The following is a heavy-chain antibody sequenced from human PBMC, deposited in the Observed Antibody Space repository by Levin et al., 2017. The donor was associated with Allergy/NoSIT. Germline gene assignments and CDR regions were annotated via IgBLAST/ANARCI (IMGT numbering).Heavy chain of an antibody. D-gene: IGHD2-15*01. CDR2: ISGSGGST. J-gene: IGHJ4*02. CDR1: EFTFSSYA. V-gene: IGHV3-23*01. CDR3: ATGYCSGGSCRKDY. Sequence: GESLKISCAASEFTFSSYAMNWVRQAPGQGLEWVSAISGSGGSTYYADSVKGRFTISRDNSKNTLYLQINSLRAEDTAVYYCATGYCSGGSCRKDYWGQGTLVTVSS.